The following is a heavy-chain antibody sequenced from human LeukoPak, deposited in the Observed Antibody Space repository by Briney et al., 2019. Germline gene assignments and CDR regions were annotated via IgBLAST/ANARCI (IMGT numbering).Heavy chain of an antibody. CDR1: GGSFSSYY. CDR3: AGLQGHSYYYMDV. V-gene: IGHV4-34*01. Sequence: SETLSLTCAVYGGSFSSYYWSWIRQPPGRGLEWIGDIDHGGITNCNPSLKSRVTISVDTSKNQFSLTLRSVTAADTAVYYCAGLQGHSYYYMDVGGRGTTVTVPS. CDR2: IDHGGIT. J-gene: IGHJ6*03.